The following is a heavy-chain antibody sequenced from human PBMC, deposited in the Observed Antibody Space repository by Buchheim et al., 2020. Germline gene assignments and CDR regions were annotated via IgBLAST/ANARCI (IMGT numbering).Heavy chain of an antibody. CDR1: GFSFSTNA. Sequence: DVQLLQSGGGLVQPGGSLRLSCAASGFSFSTNAMSWVRQAPGRGLEWVSGIGGDGRSHYADSVQGRFTISRDSSKDTLYLPMNGLRVEDTATYYCAKDLHFRSGMDYWGQGAL. CDR2: IGGDGRS. CDR3: AKDLHFRSGMDY. J-gene: IGHJ4*02. V-gene: IGHV3-23*01. D-gene: IGHD3-3*02.